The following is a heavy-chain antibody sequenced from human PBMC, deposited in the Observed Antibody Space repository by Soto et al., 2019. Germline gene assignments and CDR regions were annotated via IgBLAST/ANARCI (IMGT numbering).Heavy chain of an antibody. CDR2: IIPIFGAP. D-gene: IGHD3-10*01. CDR1: GDTFSKYA. CDR3: AGSPELSYALNEAVISTFGFY. J-gene: IGHJ4*02. V-gene: IGHV1-69*01. Sequence: QVRLVQSGTEVKKPGSSVKVSCQASGDTFSKYAISWVRQAPGQGLEWTGGIIPIFGAPNHAQKFQGRVTIPADESTTTVYMELTRLTSEDTAVYYCAGSPELSYALNEAVISTFGFYWGQGPLVSVSS.